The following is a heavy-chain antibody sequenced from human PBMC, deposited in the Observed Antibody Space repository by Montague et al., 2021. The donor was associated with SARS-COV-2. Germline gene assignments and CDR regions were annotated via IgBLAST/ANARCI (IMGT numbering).Heavy chain of an antibody. D-gene: IGHD1-26*01. Sequence: SETLSLTCTVSNGSVSGGGYYWSRIRQPPGKGLEWIGYIYYSGSTNYNPSLKSRVTISVDTSKDQFSLKLSSVTAADTAVYYCARDSLVGATGYFDLWGRGTLVTVSS. CDR3: ARDSLVGATGYFDL. J-gene: IGHJ2*01. CDR1: NGSVSGGGYY. CDR2: IYYSGST. V-gene: IGHV4-61*08.